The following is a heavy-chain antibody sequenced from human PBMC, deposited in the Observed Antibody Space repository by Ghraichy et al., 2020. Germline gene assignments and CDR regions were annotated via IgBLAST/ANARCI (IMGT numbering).Heavy chain of an antibody. CDR3: ARPSLSGWQSYYYGMDV. CDR1: AWSFSGYY. D-gene: IGHD6-19*01. Sequence: SQTLSLTCAVYAWSFSGYYWSWIRQPPGKRLEWIGEINHSGSTNYNTYLKSRVTISVDTSKNQFSLKLSTVTAADTAVYYCARPSLSGWQSYYYGMDVWGTGTTFTVS. V-gene: IGHV4-34*01. CDR2: INHSGST. J-gene: IGHJ6*04.